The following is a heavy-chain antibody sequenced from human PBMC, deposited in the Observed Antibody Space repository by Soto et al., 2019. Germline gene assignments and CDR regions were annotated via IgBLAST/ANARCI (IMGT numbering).Heavy chain of an antibody. CDR1: GCTFSSYG. Sequence: PGGSLRLSCAASGCTFSSYGMHWVRQAPGKGLEWVAAISSSRSNKYYADSVKGRFTISRDNAKNTLYLQMNSLRAEDTAVYYCARDFSGFDYWGQGTLVTVSS. CDR3: ARDFSGFDY. CDR2: ISSSRSNK. J-gene: IGHJ4*02. V-gene: IGHV3-21*01.